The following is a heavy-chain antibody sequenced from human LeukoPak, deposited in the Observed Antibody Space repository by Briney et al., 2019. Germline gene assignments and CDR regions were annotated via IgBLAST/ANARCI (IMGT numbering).Heavy chain of an antibody. Sequence: PSETLSLTCTVSGGSIDSSTYYWGWIRQPPGKGLEWIGNIYYSGSTYYNPSLKSRVTISVDTSKNQLSLKLSSVTAADTAVYYCARFMSAAYCSSTSCNIDYWGQGTLVTVSS. CDR3: ARFMSAAYCSSTSCNIDY. D-gene: IGHD2-2*02. J-gene: IGHJ4*02. CDR2: IYYSGST. V-gene: IGHV4-39*07. CDR1: GGSIDSSTYY.